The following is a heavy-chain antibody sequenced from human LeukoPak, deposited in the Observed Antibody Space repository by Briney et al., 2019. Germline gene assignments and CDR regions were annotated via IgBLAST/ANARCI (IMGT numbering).Heavy chain of an antibody. CDR2: INSDGSST. CDR1: GFTFSSYS. CDR3: AIRVSSPFDY. D-gene: IGHD6-6*01. J-gene: IGHJ4*02. Sequence: PGGSLRLSCAASGFTFSSYSMNWVRQAPGKGLVRVSRINSDGSSTSYADSVKGRFTISRDNAKNTLYLQMNSLRAEDTAVYYCAIRVSSPFDYWGQGTLVTVSS. V-gene: IGHV3-74*01.